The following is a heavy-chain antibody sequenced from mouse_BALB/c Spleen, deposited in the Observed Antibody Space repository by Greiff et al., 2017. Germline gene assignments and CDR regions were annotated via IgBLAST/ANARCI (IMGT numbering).Heavy chain of an antibody. CDR2: INPSSGYT. J-gene: IGHJ2*01. CDR1: GYTFTSYT. CDR3: ARGGVLDY. Sequence: VQLVESAAELARPGASVKMSCKASGYTFTSYTMHWVKQRPGQGLEWIGYINPSSGYTEYNQKFKDKTTLTADKSSSTAYMQLSSLTSEDSAVYYCARGGVLDYWGQGTTLTVSS. V-gene: IGHV1-4*02.